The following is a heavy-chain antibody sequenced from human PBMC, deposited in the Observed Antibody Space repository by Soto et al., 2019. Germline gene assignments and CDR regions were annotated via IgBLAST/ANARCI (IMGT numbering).Heavy chain of an antibody. Sequence: QLQLQESGSGLVKPSQTLSLTCAVSGGSINTATHSWSWIRQPPGKGLEWIGYIYHSGSTYYNPSVKRRVTISIDKSNNQFSLRLSSVTAADTAVYYGARGGGVTTTGDDYWGQGILVTVSS. D-gene: IGHD4-4*01. CDR2: IYHSGST. CDR1: GGSINTATHS. CDR3: ARGGGVTTTGDDY. J-gene: IGHJ4*02. V-gene: IGHV4-30-2*01.